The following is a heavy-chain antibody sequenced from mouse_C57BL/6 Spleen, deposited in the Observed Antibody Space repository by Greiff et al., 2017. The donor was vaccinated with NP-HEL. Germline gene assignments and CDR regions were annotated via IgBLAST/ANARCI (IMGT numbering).Heavy chain of an antibody. J-gene: IGHJ1*03. CDR3: ARDYGSSGYFDV. Sequence: QVQLKQPGAELVKPGASVKLSCKASGYTFTSYWMHWVKQRPGQGLEWIGMIHPNSGSTNYNEKFKSKATLTVYKSSSTAYMQLSSLTSEDSAVYYCARDYGSSGYFDVWGTGTTVTVSS. D-gene: IGHD1-1*01. CDR1: GYTFTSYW. V-gene: IGHV1-64*01. CDR2: IHPNSGST.